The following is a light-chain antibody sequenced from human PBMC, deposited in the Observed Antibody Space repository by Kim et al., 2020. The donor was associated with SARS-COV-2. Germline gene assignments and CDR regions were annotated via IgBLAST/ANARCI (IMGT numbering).Light chain of an antibody. CDR2: TNN. Sequence: GQRVTISCSGSSSNIESNTVNWYQQLPGTAPNLLIYTNNQRPSGVPDRFSASKSGTSASLAITGLQSEDEADYDCAAWDDSLNGYVFGTGTKVTVL. CDR3: AAWDDSLNGYV. CDR1: SSNIESNT. V-gene: IGLV1-44*01. J-gene: IGLJ1*01.